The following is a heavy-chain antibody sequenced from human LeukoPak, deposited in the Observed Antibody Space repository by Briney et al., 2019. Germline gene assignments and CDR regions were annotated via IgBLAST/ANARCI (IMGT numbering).Heavy chain of an antibody. CDR1: GFTFSSSW. V-gene: IGHV3-7*01. Sequence: PGGSLRLSCAASGFTFSSSWMTWVRQAPGKGLEWVANINQDGSEKYYVDSVRGRFTISRDNARNSLYLQMHSLRAEDTAVFYCTGHNGMNVWGQGTTVTVSS. J-gene: IGHJ6*02. CDR3: TGHNGMNV. CDR2: INQDGSEK.